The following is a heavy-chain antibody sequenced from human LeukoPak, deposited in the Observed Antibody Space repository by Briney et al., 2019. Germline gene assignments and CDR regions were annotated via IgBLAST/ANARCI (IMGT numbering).Heavy chain of an antibody. D-gene: IGHD5-12*01. CDR1: GGSIRSNNHY. CDR2: IYFNGNI. Sequence: PSETLSLTCAVSGGSIRSNNHYWGWIRQPPGKGLEWIGNIYFNGNIAYNPSLQSRVTISVDTSKNQFSPRLNSVTSADTAMYYCARVELIVALPTSFDPWGQGTLVTVSS. V-gene: IGHV4-39*07. J-gene: IGHJ5*02. CDR3: ARVELIVALPTSFDP.